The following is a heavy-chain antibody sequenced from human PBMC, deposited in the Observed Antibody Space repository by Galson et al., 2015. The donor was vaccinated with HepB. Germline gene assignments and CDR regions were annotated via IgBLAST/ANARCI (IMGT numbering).Heavy chain of an antibody. Sequence: SVKVSCKASGYTFSSYSITWVRQAPGQGLELVGWISPYNRDTNYARKLQGRVTMTTDTSTNTAYMERRSLRSDDTAVYYCARGALVVVVNSTQNNWFDPWGQGTPVTVSS. CDR2: ISPYNRDT. V-gene: IGHV1-18*01. CDR3: ARGALVVVVNSTQNNWFDP. CDR1: GYTFSSYS. D-gene: IGHD2-15*01. J-gene: IGHJ5*02.